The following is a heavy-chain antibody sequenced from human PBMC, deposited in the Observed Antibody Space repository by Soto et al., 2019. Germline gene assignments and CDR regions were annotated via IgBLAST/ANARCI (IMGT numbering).Heavy chain of an antibody. CDR3: TSRVDRAMVTGHFDY. Sequence: GGSLRLSCAASGFTFSGSAMHWVRQASGKGLEWVGRIRSKANSYATAYAASVKGRFTISRDDSKNTAYLQMNSLKTEDTAVYYCTSRVDRAMVTGHFDYWGQGTLVTVSS. J-gene: IGHJ4*02. CDR1: GFTFSGSA. CDR2: IRSKANSYAT. D-gene: IGHD5-18*01. V-gene: IGHV3-73*01.